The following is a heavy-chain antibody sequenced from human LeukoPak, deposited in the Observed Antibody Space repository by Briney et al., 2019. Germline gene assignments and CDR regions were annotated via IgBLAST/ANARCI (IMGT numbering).Heavy chain of an antibody. CDR1: GGSISSGGYY. J-gene: IGHJ5*02. Sequence: PSQTLSLTCTVSGGSISSGGYYWSWIRQHPGKGLEWIGYIYYSGSTYYNPSLKSRVTISVDTSKNQFSLKLSSVTAADTAVYYCASTVDTAMVSFDPWGQGTLVTVSS. V-gene: IGHV4-31*03. CDR3: ASTVDTAMVSFDP. D-gene: IGHD5-18*01. CDR2: IYYSGST.